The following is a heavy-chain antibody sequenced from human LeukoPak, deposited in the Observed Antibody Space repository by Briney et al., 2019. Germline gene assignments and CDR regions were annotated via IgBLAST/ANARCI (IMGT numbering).Heavy chain of an antibody. CDR2: INTNSGGT. D-gene: IGHD6-13*01. V-gene: IGHV1-2*02. CDR1: GYTFTGYY. Sequence: ASVKVSCKASGYTFTGYYMHWVRQAPGQGLEWMGWINTNSGGTNYAQKFQGRVTMNRETSISTDYMELRRLRSDDSAVYYCAREDIAAAAPGYWGQGTLVTVSS. CDR3: AREDIAAAAPGY. J-gene: IGHJ4*02.